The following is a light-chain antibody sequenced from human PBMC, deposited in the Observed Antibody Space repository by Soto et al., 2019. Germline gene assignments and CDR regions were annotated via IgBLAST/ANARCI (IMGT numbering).Light chain of an antibody. V-gene: IGKV3-15*01. CDR2: GAT. CDR1: HTVTTL. Sequence: EIVMTQSPPTLSASLGDRVTLTCRASHTVTTLMAWYQQKPGQAPRLLVHGATTRQRGIPARFSGSGSGTEFTLTISSLQSEDFAVYYCQQYNNYSGTFGQGTKVDIK. CDR3: QQYNNYSGT. J-gene: IGKJ1*01.